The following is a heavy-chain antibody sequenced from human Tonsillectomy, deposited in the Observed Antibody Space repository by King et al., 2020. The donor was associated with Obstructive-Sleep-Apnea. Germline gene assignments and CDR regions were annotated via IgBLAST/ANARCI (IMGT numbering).Heavy chain of an antibody. CDR1: GGSISSSSYY. V-gene: IGHV4-39*07. Sequence: QLQESGPGLVKPSETLSLTCTVSGGSISSSSYYWGWIRQPPGKGLEWIGSIYYSGSTNYNPSLKSRVTISIDTSKNQFSLKLSSVTAADTAVYYCARVPYITGWSGWFDPLGQGTLVTVSS. D-gene: IGHD6-19*01. J-gene: IGHJ5*02. CDR3: ARVPYITGWSGWFDP. CDR2: IYYSGST.